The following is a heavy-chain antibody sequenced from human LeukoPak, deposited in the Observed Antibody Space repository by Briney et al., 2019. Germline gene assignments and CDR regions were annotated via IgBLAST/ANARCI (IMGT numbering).Heavy chain of an antibody. J-gene: IGHJ4*02. CDR2: IYYTGGT. CDR3: VRHPSKSSAFGY. Sequence: PSETLSLTCTVSGGSISSYYWSWIRQPPGKGLEWIGYIYYTGGTNYNPSLQSRVTISVDTSKNHFSLRLSSVTAADTAVYYCVRHPSKSSAFGYWGQGALVTVSS. D-gene: IGHD2-2*01. CDR1: GGSISSYY. V-gene: IGHV4-59*08.